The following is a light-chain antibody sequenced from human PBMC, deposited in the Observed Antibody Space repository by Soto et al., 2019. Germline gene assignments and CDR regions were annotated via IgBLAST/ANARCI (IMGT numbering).Light chain of an antibody. J-gene: IGKJ4*01. CDR2: GAS. CDR1: QSVSSSY. V-gene: IGKV3-20*01. CDR3: QQYGSSPPLT. Sequence: EIVLTQSPGTLYLSPGERATLSCRASQSVSSSYLAWYQQKPGQAPRLLIYGASSRATGIPDRFSGSGSGTDFTLTISRLEPEDFAVYYCQQYGSSPPLTFGGGTKVEIQ.